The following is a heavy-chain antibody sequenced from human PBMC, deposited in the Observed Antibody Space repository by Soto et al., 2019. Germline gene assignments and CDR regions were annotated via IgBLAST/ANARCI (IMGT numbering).Heavy chain of an antibody. Sequence: EVQLVESGGGSVQPGESLRLSCAASGFPFSSYWIHWVRQAPGKGLVWVSRVKYDGTITNYADSLRGRLTISRDNAKNTVYLQMNSLRVEDTAVYYCSSGAQGGNYVDVWVKGTTVTVSS. D-gene: IGHD3-16*01. V-gene: IGHV3-74*01. CDR3: SSGAQGGNYVDV. CDR1: GFPFSSYW. CDR2: VKYDGTIT. J-gene: IGHJ6*04.